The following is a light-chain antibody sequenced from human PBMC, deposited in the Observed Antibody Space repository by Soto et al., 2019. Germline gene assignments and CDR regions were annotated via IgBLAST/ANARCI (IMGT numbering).Light chain of an antibody. Sequence: DVKMTQSPSTLSASVGDRVTITCRASQSINSWLAWYQHKPGKAPKLLIYKASSLESGVPSRFSGSGSGTEFTLTISTLQPEDFASYYCLQYDSHSWTFGQETKVE. CDR1: QSINSW. CDR3: LQYDSHSWT. CDR2: KAS. J-gene: IGKJ1*01. V-gene: IGKV1-5*03.